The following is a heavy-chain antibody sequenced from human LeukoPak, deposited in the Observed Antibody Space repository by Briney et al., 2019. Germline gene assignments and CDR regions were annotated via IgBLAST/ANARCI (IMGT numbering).Heavy chain of an antibody. CDR1: RSTFSSYW. V-gene: IGHV3-7*01. J-gene: IGHJ6*03. Sequence: GGSLRLSCAASRSTFSSYWMSWVRQAPGKGLEWVANIKQDGSEKYYVDSVKGRFTISRDNAKNSLYLQMNSLRAEDTAVYYCASLTYYDFWSGWTYYYYYMDVWGKGTTVTVSS. D-gene: IGHD3-3*01. CDR2: IKQDGSEK. CDR3: ASLTYYDFWSGWTYYYYYMDV.